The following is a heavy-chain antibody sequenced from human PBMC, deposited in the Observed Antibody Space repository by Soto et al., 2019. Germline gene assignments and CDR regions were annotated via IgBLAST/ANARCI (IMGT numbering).Heavy chain of an antibody. D-gene: IGHD1-1*01. V-gene: IGHV3-15*07. Sequence: AGSLKLSCAASGFTFSNAWMNWVRQAPGKGLEWVGRIKSKTDGGTTDYAAPVKGRFTISRDDSKNTLYLQMNSLKTEDTAVYYCTTAPWNYYYYGMDVWGQGTTVTVS. CDR1: GFTFSNAW. CDR2: IKSKTDGGTT. J-gene: IGHJ6*02. CDR3: TTAPWNYYYYGMDV.